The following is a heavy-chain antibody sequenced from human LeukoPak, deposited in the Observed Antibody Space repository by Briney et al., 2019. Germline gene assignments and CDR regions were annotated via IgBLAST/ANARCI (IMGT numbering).Heavy chain of an antibody. D-gene: IGHD6-25*01. J-gene: IGHJ4*02. CDR1: GGSFSGYY. Sequence: SETLSLTCVVYGGSFSGYYWSWIRQPPGKGLEWIGSVYYGRSPYFNPSLESRATISVDTSKNHFSLKMSSVTAADTAVYYCARSSGTGTFSYWGQGTLVTVSS. CDR2: VYYGRSP. CDR3: ARSSGTGTFSY. V-gene: IGHV4-34*01.